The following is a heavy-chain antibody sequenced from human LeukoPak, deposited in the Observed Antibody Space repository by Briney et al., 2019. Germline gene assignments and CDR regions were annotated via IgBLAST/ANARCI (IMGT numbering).Heavy chain of an antibody. CDR3: ARGRIAAAGMNFDY. CDR2: IYYSGST. Sequence: SETLSLTCTVSGGSISSYYWSRIRQPPGKGLEWIGYIYYSGSTNYNPSLKSRVTISVDTSKNQFSLKLSSVTAADTAVYYCARGRIAAAGMNFDYWGQGTLVTVSS. D-gene: IGHD6-13*01. CDR1: GGSISSYY. J-gene: IGHJ4*02. V-gene: IGHV4-59*01.